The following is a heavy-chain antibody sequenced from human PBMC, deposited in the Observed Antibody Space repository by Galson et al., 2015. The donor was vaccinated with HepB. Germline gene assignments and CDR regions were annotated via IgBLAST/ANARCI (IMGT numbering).Heavy chain of an antibody. Sequence: SLRLSCAASGFTFSSYAMHWVRQAPGKGLEWVAVISYDGSNKYYADSVKGRFTISRDNSKNTLYLQMNSLRAEDTAVYYCAGVSEEMATIYAFDIWGQGTMVTVSS. CDR2: ISYDGSNK. D-gene: IGHD5-24*01. CDR1: GFTFSSYA. J-gene: IGHJ3*02. V-gene: IGHV3-30-3*01. CDR3: AGVSEEMATIYAFDI.